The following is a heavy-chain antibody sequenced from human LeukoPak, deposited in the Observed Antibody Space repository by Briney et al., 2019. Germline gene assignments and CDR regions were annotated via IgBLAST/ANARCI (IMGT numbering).Heavy chain of an antibody. CDR2: INPNSGDT. J-gene: IGHJ4*02. D-gene: IGHD1-26*01. Sequence: ASVKVSCKASGYIFTGYYMHWVRQAPGQGLEWMGWINPNSGDTNYAQNLQGRVTMTTDTSTSTAYMDLRSLRSDDTAVYYCARDTGSSPGDYWGQGTLVTVSS. CDR1: GYIFTGYY. V-gene: IGHV1-2*02. CDR3: ARDTGSSPGDY.